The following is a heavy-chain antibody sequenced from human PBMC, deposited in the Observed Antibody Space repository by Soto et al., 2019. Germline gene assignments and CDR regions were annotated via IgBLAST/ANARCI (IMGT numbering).Heavy chain of an antibody. CDR3: ARIRTGMDGFDY. V-gene: IGHV4-30-4*01. D-gene: IGHD3-9*01. J-gene: IGHJ4*02. CDR2: IYYSGST. Sequence: SETLSLTCTVSGGSIRSSDYYWNWIRQPPGKGLEWIGYIYYSGSTYYDPSLKSRVTISVDTSKNQFSLKLSSVTAADSAVYYCARIRTGMDGFDYWGKGTLVTVSS. CDR1: GGSIRSSDYY.